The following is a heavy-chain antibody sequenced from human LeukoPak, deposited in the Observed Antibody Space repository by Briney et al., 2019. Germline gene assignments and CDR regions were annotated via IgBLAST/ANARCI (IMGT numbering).Heavy chain of an antibody. J-gene: IGHJ3*02. CDR3: ARGSILEDDAFDI. CDR1: GYTFNGYY. Sequence: ASVKVSCKASGYTFNGYYMHWVRQAPGQGLEWMGWINPNSGGTNYAQKFQGRVTMTRDTSISTAYMELSRLRSDDTAVYYCARGSILEDDAFDIWGQGTMVTVSS. CDR2: INPNSGGT. D-gene: IGHD3-3*02. V-gene: IGHV1-2*02.